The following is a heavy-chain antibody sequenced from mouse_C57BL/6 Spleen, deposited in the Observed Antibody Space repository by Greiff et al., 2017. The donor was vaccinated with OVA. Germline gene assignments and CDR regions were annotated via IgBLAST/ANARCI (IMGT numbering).Heavy chain of an antibody. CDR1: GFTFSSYA. CDR3: TRDKESSNWYFDV. D-gene: IGHD1-1*01. V-gene: IGHV5-9-1*02. CDR2: ISSGGDYI. Sequence: EVHLVESGEGLVKPGGSLKLSCAASGFTFSSYAMSWVRQTPEKRLEWVAYISSGGDYIYYADTVKGRFTISRDNARNTLYLQMSSLKSEDTAMYYCTRDKESSNWYFDVWGTGTTVTVSS. J-gene: IGHJ1*03.